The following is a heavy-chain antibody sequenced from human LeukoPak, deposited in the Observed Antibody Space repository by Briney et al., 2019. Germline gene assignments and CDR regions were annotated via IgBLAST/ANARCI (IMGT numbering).Heavy chain of an antibody. V-gene: IGHV1-2*04. Sequence: WASVKVSCKASGYTFTGYYMHWVRQAPGQGLEWMGWINPNSGGSYYSQKFQGWVTMTRDTSITTAYMELSRLRSDDTAVYYCARAAKFGEPDCLDYWGQGTLVTVSS. CDR2: INPNSGGS. CDR3: ARAAKFGEPDCLDY. D-gene: IGHD3-10*01. J-gene: IGHJ4*02. CDR1: GYTFTGYY.